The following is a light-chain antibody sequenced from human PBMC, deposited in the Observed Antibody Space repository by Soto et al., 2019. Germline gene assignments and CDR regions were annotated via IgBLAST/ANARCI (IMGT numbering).Light chain of an antibody. CDR3: QRYEMTPPT. CDR2: WAS. Sequence: DIVMTQSPDSLAVSLGERATINCKSSQSVLYSSNNKNYLAWYQQRPGQPPKLLIYWASTRESGVPDRFSGSGSGTDFTLTITSLQAEDVAVYFCQRYEMTPPTFGQGTNLEIK. CDR1: QSVLYSSNNKNY. J-gene: IGKJ2*01. V-gene: IGKV4-1*01.